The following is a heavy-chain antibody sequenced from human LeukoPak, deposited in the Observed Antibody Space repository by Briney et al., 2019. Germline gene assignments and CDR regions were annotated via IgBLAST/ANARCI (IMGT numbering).Heavy chain of an antibody. D-gene: IGHD5-18*01. CDR2: IYTGGST. Sequence: PGGSLRLSCAASGFTVSSNYMTWVRQAPGKGLEWVSIIYTGGSTYYADSVKGRFTISSDNSKNTLYLQMNSLRAEDTAVYYCARHRPRGFTYGLDAFDIWGQGTMVTVSS. CDR3: ARHRPRGFTYGLDAFDI. J-gene: IGHJ3*02. CDR1: GFTVSSNY. V-gene: IGHV3-53*01.